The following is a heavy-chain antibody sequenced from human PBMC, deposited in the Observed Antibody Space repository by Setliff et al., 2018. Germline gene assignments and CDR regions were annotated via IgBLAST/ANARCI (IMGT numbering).Heavy chain of an antibody. D-gene: IGHD6-6*01. J-gene: IGHJ6*03. Sequence: SVKVSCKVSGGAFTSHGVSWVRQAPGQGLEWMGGIIPLSDITSYAQTLQGRVTMTTDTPTSTAYMELSRLRSDDTAVYYCARDLYSSSPYYYYYYMDVWGKGTTVTVSS. CDR3: ARDLYSSSPYYYYYYMDV. CDR2: IIPLSDIT. CDR1: GGAFTSHG. V-gene: IGHV1-69*10.